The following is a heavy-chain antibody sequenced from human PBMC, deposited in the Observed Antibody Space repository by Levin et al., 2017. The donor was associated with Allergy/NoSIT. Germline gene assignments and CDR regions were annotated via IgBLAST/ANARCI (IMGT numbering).Heavy chain of an antibody. CDR1: GGSITSSGSY. V-gene: IGHV4-31*03. Sequence: SETLSLTCTVSGGSITSSGSYWTWIRQHPEKGLQWIGYIYHSGTTYYNPSLKSRLTMSVDTSENQFFLKLNSVTAADTAVYYCAVRLGGQLSAWYFDYWGQGTLVTVSS. J-gene: IGHJ4*02. CDR2: IYHSGTT. D-gene: IGHD4-23*01. CDR3: AVRLGGQLSAWYFDY.